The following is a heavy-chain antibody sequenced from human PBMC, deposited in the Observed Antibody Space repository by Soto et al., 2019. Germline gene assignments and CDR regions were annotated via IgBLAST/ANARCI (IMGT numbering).Heavy chain of an antibody. Sequence: GGSLRLSCAGAGFTFSSYAMSWVRQAPGKGLEWVSTISGSGGSTYYADSVKGRFTISRDNSKNTLYLQMNSLRAEDTAIYYCAKDPFEPWGGAYFDYWGQGTLVTVSS. CDR2: ISGSGGST. CDR3: AKDPFEPWGGAYFDY. J-gene: IGHJ4*02. V-gene: IGHV3-23*01. D-gene: IGHD2-21*01. CDR1: GFTFSSYA.